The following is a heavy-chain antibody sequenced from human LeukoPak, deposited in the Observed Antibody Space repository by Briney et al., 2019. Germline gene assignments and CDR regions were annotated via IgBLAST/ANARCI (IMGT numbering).Heavy chain of an antibody. CDR1: GFTFSNYG. D-gene: IGHD6-13*01. CDR3: ARDGGSSWYFDY. CDR2: ISSSGNTT. Sequence: GGSLRLSCAASGFTFSNYGMSWVRQAPGKGLEWVSYISSSGNTTYHADSVKGRFTISRDNAKNSLYLQMSSLRAEDTAVYYCARDGGSSWYFDYWGQGTLVTVSS. J-gene: IGHJ4*02. V-gene: IGHV3-48*04.